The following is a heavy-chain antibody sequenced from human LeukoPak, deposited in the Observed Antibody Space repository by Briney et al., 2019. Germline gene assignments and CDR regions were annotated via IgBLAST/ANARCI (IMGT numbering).Heavy chain of an antibody. D-gene: IGHD3-22*01. Sequence: GGSLRLSCAASGFTFDDYTRHWVRQAPGKGLEWVSLISWDGGSTYYADSVKGRFTISRDNSKNSLYLQMNSLRTEDTALYYCAQGESYYYDSSGYPNFDYWGQGTLVTVSS. V-gene: IGHV3-43*01. J-gene: IGHJ4*02. CDR2: ISWDGGST. CDR3: AQGESYYYDSSGYPNFDY. CDR1: GFTFDDYT.